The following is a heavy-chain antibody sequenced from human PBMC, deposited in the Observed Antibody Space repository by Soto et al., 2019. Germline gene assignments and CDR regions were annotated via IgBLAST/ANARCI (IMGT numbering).Heavy chain of an antibody. CDR1: GFTFSSFG. J-gene: IGHJ4*02. CDR3: AKAATITTLYNFDF. CDR2: ISDSGGST. V-gene: IGHV3-23*01. Sequence: GVLRLSCAASGFTFSSFGMNWVRQAPGKGLEWVSLISDSGGSTYHADSVKGRFTISRDNSKNTLYLQMNSLRAEDTAVYYCAKAATITTLYNFDFWGQGTLVTVSS. D-gene: IGHD4-4*01.